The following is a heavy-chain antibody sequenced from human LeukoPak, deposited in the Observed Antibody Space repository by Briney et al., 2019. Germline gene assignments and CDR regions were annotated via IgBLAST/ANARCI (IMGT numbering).Heavy chain of an antibody. Sequence: SETLSLTCDVSGYSISSGYYWGWVRQPPGKGLEWIGTIYYSGTTYYNPSLKSRVTISVDTSKKQFSLELRSVTAADTAVYYCARHRTPSGYRMTSPYYYFDYWGQGTLVTVSS. CDR1: GYSISSGYY. J-gene: IGHJ4*02. CDR3: ARHRTPSGYRMTSPYYYFDY. V-gene: IGHV4-38-2*01. CDR2: IYYSGTT. D-gene: IGHD3-3*01.